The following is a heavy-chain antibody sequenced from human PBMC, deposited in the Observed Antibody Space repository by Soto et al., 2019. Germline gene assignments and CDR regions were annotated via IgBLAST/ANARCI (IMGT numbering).Heavy chain of an antibody. CDR3: AKRGRGAVAFDY. Sequence: GGSLRLSCAASGFTFSSYAMSWVRQAPGEGLEWVSVISGSGGSTYYADSVKGRFTISRDNSKNTLYLQMNSLRAEDTAVYYCAKRGRGAVAFDYWGQGTLVTVSS. CDR2: ISGSGGST. V-gene: IGHV3-23*01. J-gene: IGHJ4*02. D-gene: IGHD6-19*01. CDR1: GFTFSSYA.